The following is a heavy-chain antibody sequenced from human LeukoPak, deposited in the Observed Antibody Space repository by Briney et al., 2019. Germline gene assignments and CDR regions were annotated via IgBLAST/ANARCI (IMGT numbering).Heavy chain of an antibody. V-gene: IGHV4-59*01. Sequence: SETLSLTCTVSGASISLYYWSWLRQPPGKGLEWIGYIYYSGSTNYNPSLKSRVTISVDTSKNQFSLKLSSVTAADTAVYYCARELSGSGGVRFDPWGQGTLVTVSS. CDR3: ARELSGSGGVRFDP. J-gene: IGHJ5*02. D-gene: IGHD3-10*01. CDR1: GASISLYY. CDR2: IYYSGST.